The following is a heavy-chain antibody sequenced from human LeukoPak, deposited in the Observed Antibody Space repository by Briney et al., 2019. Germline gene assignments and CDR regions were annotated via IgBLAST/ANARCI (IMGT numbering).Heavy chain of an antibody. CDR3: ARGYDFWSGYFMVYYGMDV. CDR2: ISAYNGNT. Sequence: ASVKVSCKASGYTFTSYGISWVRQAPGQGLEWMGWISAYNGNTNYAQKLQGSVTMTTDTSTSTASMELRSLRSDDTAVYYCARGYDFWSGYFMVYYGMDVWGQGTTVTVSS. V-gene: IGHV1-18*01. D-gene: IGHD3-3*01. J-gene: IGHJ6*02. CDR1: GYTFTSYG.